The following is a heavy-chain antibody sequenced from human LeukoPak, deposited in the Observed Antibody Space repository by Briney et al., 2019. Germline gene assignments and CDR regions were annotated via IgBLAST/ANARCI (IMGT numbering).Heavy chain of an antibody. CDR2: IYYSGST. CDR1: GGSISGYY. J-gene: IGHJ4*02. V-gene: IGHV4-59*01. Sequence: SETLSLTCTVSGGSISGYYWTWIRQPPGKGLEYIGYIYYSGSTNHNPSPKGRVTISVDTSKNQFSLKLSSVTAADTAVYYCARGRYTFDYWGQGTLVTVSS. D-gene: IGHD1-1*01. CDR3: ARGRYTFDY.